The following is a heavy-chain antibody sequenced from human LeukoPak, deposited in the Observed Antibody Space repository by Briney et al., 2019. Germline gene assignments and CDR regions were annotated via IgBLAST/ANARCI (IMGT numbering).Heavy chain of an antibody. J-gene: IGHJ6*02. Sequence: GGSLRLSCAASGFTFDDYAMHWVRQAPGKGLEWVSLISWDGGSTYYADSVKGRFTISRDNSKNSLYLQMNSLRAEDTALYYCAKAPYYYDSSGPPSYYYYGMDVWGQGTTVTVSS. CDR2: ISWDGGST. V-gene: IGHV3-43D*03. CDR3: AKAPYYYDSSGPPSYYYYGMDV. D-gene: IGHD3-22*01. CDR1: GFTFDDYA.